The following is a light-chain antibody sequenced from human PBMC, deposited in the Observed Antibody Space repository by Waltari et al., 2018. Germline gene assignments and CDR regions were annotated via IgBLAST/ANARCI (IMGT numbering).Light chain of an antibody. Sequence: QTVVTQELSLSVSPGGTVPLTCALGSGSLSRTSYASWYQQTPGQAPRTLVYKADSRSSGVPDRFSGSILGNKAALTITGAQADDESDYYCLLYMGSGIWVFGGGTKLTVL. J-gene: IGLJ3*02. V-gene: IGLV8-61*01. CDR2: KAD. CDR3: LLYMGSGIWV. CDR1: SGSLSRTSY.